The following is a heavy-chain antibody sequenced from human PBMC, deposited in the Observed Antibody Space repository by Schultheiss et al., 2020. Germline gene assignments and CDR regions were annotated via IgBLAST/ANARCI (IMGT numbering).Heavy chain of an antibody. D-gene: IGHD6-13*01. CDR1: GFTFSSYG. V-gene: IGHV3-NL1*01. CDR2: IYSGGST. CDR3: AGEYSSSWYGAFDI. J-gene: IGHJ3*02. Sequence: GGSLRLSCAASGFTFSSYGMHWVRQAPGKGLEWVAVIYSGGSTYYADSVKGRFTISRDNSKNSLYLQMNSLRAEDTAVYYCAGEYSSSWYGAFDIWGQGTMVTV.